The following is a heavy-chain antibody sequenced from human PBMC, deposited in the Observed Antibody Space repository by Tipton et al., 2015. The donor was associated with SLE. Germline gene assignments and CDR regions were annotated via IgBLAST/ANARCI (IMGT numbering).Heavy chain of an antibody. J-gene: IGHJ1*01. V-gene: IGHV1-69*05. CDR2: IIPILGIV. CDR1: GGTFSSYA. Sequence: QSGPEVKKPGSSVKVSCKASGGTFSSYAISWVRQAPGQGLEWMGGIIPILGIVNYAQKFQGRFTITTDESTSTAYMELSSLRSEDTAVYYCAGAQSGLRYFQHWGQGTLVTVSS. D-gene: IGHD4/OR15-4a*01. CDR3: AGAQSGLRYFQH.